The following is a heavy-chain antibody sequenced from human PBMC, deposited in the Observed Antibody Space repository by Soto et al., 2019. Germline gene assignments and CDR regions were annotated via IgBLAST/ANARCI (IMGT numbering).Heavy chain of an antibody. CDR2: ISGGASDK. Sequence: EVQLVESGGGLVQPGGSLRLSCEASGFMFSAYWMSWVRQDPRKGLEWVATISGGASDKFYVDSVKGRVTISRDDAKNYLYLQMNSVRDEDTAVDYCVSEDWHRFDHWGQGTLVTVSS. CDR1: GFMFSAYW. CDR3: VSEDWHRFDH. V-gene: IGHV3-7*01. J-gene: IGHJ4*02. D-gene: IGHD2-21*01.